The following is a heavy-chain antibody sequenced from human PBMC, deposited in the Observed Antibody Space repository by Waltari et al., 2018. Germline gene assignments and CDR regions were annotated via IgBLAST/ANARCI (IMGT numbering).Heavy chain of an antibody. CDR3: ARGDAEGAFDI. D-gene: IGHD2-2*01. CDR1: GFTFSSYS. V-gene: IGHV3-48*01. Sequence: EVQLVESGGGLVQPGGSLRLSCAASGFTFSSYSMNWVRQAPGKGLEWVSYISSSSSTIYYADSVKGRFTISRDNAKNSLYLQMNSLRAEDTAVYYCARGDAEGAFDIWGQGTMVTVSS. CDR2: ISSSSSTI. J-gene: IGHJ3*02.